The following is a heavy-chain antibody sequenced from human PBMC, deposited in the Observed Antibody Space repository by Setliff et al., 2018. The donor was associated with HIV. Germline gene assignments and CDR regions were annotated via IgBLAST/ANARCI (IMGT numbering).Heavy chain of an antibody. V-gene: IGHV4-39*01. CDR2: IFYTGST. J-gene: IGHJ4*02. CDR3: ARQTRNRYDVLTGYSVL. D-gene: IGHD3-9*01. Sequence: SETLSLTCSVSGDSIISDTYYWGWIRQPPGKGPEWIASIFYTGSTFYTSSLKSRVRISMDKPKNQFSLELTSVTTEDRAVFYCARQTRNRYDVLTGYSVLWGQGILVTVSS. CDR1: GDSIISDTYY.